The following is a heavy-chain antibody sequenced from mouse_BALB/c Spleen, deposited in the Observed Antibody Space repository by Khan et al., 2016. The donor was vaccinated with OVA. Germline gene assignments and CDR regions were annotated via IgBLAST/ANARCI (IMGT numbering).Heavy chain of an antibody. J-gene: IGHJ3*01. CDR1: GYSFTSYY. CDR2: IDPFNGGT. V-gene: IGHV1S135*01. CDR3: ARGTFDY. Sequence: VQLQQSGPELMRPGSSVNIFCKASGYSFTSYYIHWVKQSHGKSLEWIGYIDPFNGGTDYNQKFKGKATLTVDKSSNTAYMHLSSLTSEDSAVYYCARGTFDYWGQGTLVTVS. D-gene: IGHD3-3*01.